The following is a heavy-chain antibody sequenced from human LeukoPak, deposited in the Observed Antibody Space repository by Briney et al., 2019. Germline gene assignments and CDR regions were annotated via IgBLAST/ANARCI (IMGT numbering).Heavy chain of an antibody. J-gene: IGHJ3*02. CDR3: ARPVYSSGWYDAFDI. CDR1: GYTFTSYY. CDR2: INPSGGST. D-gene: IGHD6-19*01. V-gene: IGHV1-46*01. Sequence: GASVKVSCKASGYTFTSYYMHWVRQAPGQGLEWMGIINPSGGSTSYALKFQGRVTMTRDTSTGTVYMELSSLRSEDTAVYYCARPVYSSGWYDAFDIWGEGTLVTVSS.